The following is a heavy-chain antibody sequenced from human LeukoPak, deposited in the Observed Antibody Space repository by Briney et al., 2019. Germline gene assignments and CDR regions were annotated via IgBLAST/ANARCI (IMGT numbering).Heavy chain of an antibody. CDR2: IKQDGSEK. D-gene: IGHD3/OR15-3a*01. J-gene: IGHJ4*02. Sequence: GGSLRLSCATSGFTFSSYWMSWVRQAPGKGLEWVANIKQDGSEKYYVDSVEGRFTVSRDNAKNSLYLQMNSLRAEDTAVYFCARGTNRTPWGDWWGQGTQVTVSS. CDR3: ARGTNRTPWGDW. V-gene: IGHV3-7*01. CDR1: GFTFSSYW.